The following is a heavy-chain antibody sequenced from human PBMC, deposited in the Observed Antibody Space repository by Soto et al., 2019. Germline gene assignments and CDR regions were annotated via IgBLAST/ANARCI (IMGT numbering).Heavy chain of an antibody. V-gene: IGHV3-48*01. D-gene: IGHD4-17*01. Sequence: GGAPRLSCSTSGFTLSSYSMNWVPQAPGKGLEWVSYISSSSSTIYYADSVKGRFTISRDNAKNSLYLQMNSLRAEDTAVYYCARIGRLRWGDYWGQGTLVTVSS. J-gene: IGHJ4*02. CDR1: GFTLSSYS. CDR3: ARIGRLRWGDY. CDR2: ISSSSSTI.